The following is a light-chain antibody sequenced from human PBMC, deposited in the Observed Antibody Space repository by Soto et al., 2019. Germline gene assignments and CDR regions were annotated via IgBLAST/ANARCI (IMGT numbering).Light chain of an antibody. CDR1: RSDIGSYNY. Sequence: QSVLTQPASVSGSPGQSITISCSGTRSDIGSYNYVAWYQQFPGKTPKILIYGVSNRPSGVPDRFSGSKSATSASLAITGLQAEDEADYYCQSYDNSLSAYVFGTGTKVTVL. V-gene: IGLV2-14*01. CDR3: QSYDNSLSAYV. CDR2: GVS. J-gene: IGLJ1*01.